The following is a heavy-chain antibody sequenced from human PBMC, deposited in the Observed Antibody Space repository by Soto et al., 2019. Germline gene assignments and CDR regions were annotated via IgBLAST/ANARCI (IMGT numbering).Heavy chain of an antibody. CDR1: GFTFSSYS. D-gene: IGHD2-2*01. J-gene: IGHJ4*02. V-gene: IGHV3-21*01. CDR3: ARVKDIVVVPAASDY. Sequence: GGSLRLSCAASGFTFSSYSMNWVRQAPGKGLEWVSSISSSSSYIYYADSVKGRFTISRDNAKNSLYLQMNSLRAEDTAVYYCARVKDIVVVPAASDYWGQGTLVTVSS. CDR2: ISSSSSYI.